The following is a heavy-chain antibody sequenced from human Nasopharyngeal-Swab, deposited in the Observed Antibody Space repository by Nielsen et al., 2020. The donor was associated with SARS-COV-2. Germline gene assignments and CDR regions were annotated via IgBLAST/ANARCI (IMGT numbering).Heavy chain of an antibody. J-gene: IGHJ6*03. Sequence: GGSLRFSCAASGFTFSSYSMNWVRQAPGKGLEWVSYISSSSSTIYYADSVKGRFTISRDNAKNSLYLQMNSLRAEDTAVYYCARGGADCSSTSCYVSYYYYYMDVWGKGTTVTSP. CDR1: GFTFSSYS. V-gene: IGHV3-48*01. CDR2: ISSSSSTI. D-gene: IGHD2-2*01. CDR3: ARGGADCSSTSCYVSYYYYYMDV.